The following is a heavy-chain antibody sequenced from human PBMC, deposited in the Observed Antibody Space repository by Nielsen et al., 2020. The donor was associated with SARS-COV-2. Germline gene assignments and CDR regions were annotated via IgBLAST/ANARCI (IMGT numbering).Heavy chain of an antibody. CDR3: AKGGIIETARPTFNFDY. V-gene: IGHV3-30*18. CDR2: ISYDGSNK. D-gene: IGHD6-6*01. J-gene: IGHJ4*02. CDR1: GFTFSSYG. Sequence: GESLKISCAASGFTFSSYGMHWVRQAPGKGLEWVAVISYDGSNKYYADSVKGRFTISRDNSKNTLYLQMNSLRAEDTAVYYCAKGGIIETARPTFNFDYWGQGTLVTVSS.